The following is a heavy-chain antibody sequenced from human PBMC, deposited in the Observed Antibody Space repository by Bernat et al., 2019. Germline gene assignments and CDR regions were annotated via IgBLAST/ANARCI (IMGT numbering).Heavy chain of an antibody. CDR1: GGTFSSYA. J-gene: IGHJ5*02. D-gene: IGHD3-9*01. Sequence: QVQLVESGAEVKKPGSSVKVSCKASGGTFSSYAISWVRQAPGQGLEWMGGIIPIFGTANYAQKFQGRVTITADKSTSTAYMELSSLRSEDTAVYYCAREADYDILTGYSPYEKNWFDPWGQGTLVTVSS. CDR2: IIPIFGTA. V-gene: IGHV1-69*06. CDR3: AREADYDILTGYSPYEKNWFDP.